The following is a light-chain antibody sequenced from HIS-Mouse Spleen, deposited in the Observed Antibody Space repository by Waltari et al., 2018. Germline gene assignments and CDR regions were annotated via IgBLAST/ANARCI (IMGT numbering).Light chain of an antibody. CDR1: SRAVGGYNS. CDR2: DVS. Sequence: QSALTQPRSVSGSPGQSVTISCTGTSRAVGGYNSVSWYQQHPGKAPTPRIYDVSKRPSGVPDRFSGSKSGNTASLTISGLQAEDEADYYCCSYAGSYTFEEVFGGGTKLTVL. CDR3: CSYAGSYTFEEV. J-gene: IGLJ2*01. V-gene: IGLV2-11*01.